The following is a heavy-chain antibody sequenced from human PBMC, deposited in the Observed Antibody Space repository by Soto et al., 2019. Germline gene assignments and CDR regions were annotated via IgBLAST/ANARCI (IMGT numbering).Heavy chain of an antibody. D-gene: IGHD4-17*01. CDR3: ARLISLTTGLWWYFDL. J-gene: IGHJ2*01. V-gene: IGHV4-39*01. CDR2: IYYSGST. Sequence: SETLSLTCTVSGGSISSSSYYWGWIRQPPGKGLEWIGSIYYSGSTYYNPSLKSRVTISVDTSKNQFSLKLSSVTAADTAVYYCARLISLTTGLWWYFDLWGRGTLVTVS. CDR1: GGSISSSSYY.